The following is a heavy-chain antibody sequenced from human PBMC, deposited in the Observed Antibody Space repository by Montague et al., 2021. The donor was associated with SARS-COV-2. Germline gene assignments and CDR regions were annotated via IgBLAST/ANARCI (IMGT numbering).Heavy chain of an antibody. Sequence: SETLSLTCSVSGGSISSSNYYWGWIRQPPGKGLEWIGSIYYSGSTYYXXXLKSRVAISVDTSKNQFSLILRSMTAADTAVFCCAREGFSSGYYETWGQGTLVTVSS. J-gene: IGHJ5*02. D-gene: IGHD3-22*01. CDR1: GGSISSSNYY. CDR2: IYYSGST. V-gene: IGHV4-39*02. CDR3: AREGFSSGYYET.